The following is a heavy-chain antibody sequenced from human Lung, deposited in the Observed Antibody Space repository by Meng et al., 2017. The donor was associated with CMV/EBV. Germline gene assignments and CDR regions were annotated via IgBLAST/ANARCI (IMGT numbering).Heavy chain of an antibody. V-gene: IGHV4-34*01. CDR3: ARMVVAPLVFDY. CDR1: GGSFSGYY. J-gene: IGHJ4*02. D-gene: IGHD2-15*01. CDR2: INHSGST. Sequence: SETLSLXXAVYGGSFSGYYWSWIRQPPGKGLEWIGEINHSGSTNYNPSLKGRVTISVDTSKNQFSLKLSSVTAADTAVYYCARMVVAPLVFDYWGQGTLVTVSS.